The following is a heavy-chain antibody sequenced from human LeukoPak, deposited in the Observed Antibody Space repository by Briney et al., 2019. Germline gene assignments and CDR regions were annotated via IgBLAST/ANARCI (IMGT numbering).Heavy chain of an antibody. Sequence: SGPTLVNPTQTLTLTCTFSGFSLSTSGVGVGWIRQPPGKALEWLALIYWDDDKRYSPSLKSRLTITKDTSKNQVVLRMTNMDPVDTGTYYCAHRVGYEDSSGYYRPWGQGTLVPVSS. CDR2: IYWDDDK. V-gene: IGHV2-5*02. CDR1: GFSLSTSGVG. CDR3: AHRVGYEDSSGYYRP. D-gene: IGHD3-22*01. J-gene: IGHJ5*02.